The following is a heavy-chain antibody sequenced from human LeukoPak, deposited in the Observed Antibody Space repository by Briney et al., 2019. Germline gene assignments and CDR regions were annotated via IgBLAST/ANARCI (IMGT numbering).Heavy chain of an antibody. Sequence: GGSLRLSCAASGFTFSSYSMNWVRQAPGKGLEWVSSISSSSSYIYYADSVKGRFTISRDNAKHSLYLQMNSLRAEDTAVYYCARTPRLFPPDYWGQGTLVTVSS. CDR2: ISSSSSYI. CDR3: ARTPRLFPPDY. V-gene: IGHV3-21*01. CDR1: GFTFSSYS. D-gene: IGHD2-15*01. J-gene: IGHJ4*02.